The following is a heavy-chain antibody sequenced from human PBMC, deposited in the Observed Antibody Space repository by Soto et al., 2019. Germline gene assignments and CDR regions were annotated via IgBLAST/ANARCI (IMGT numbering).Heavy chain of an antibody. V-gene: IGHV1-69*13. CDR1: GGTFSSYA. Sequence: SVKVSCKASGGTFSSYAISWVRQAPGQGLEWMGGIIPIFGTANYAQKFQGRVTITADESTSTAYMELSSLRSEDTAVYYCATSVTAYYYDSSGYYPIDYWGQGTLVTVSS. CDR3: ATSVTAYYYDSSGYYPIDY. CDR2: IIPIFGTA. J-gene: IGHJ4*02. D-gene: IGHD3-22*01.